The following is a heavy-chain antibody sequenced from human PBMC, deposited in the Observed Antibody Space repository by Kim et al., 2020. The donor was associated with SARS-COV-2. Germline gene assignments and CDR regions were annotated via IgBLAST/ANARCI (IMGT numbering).Heavy chain of an antibody. Sequence: SVKVSCKASGGTFSSYAISWVRQAPGQGLEWMGGIIPIFGTANYAQKFQGRVTITADESTSTAYMELSSLRSEDTAVYYCASSGVERGYSYGYSWYFDLWGRGTLVTVSS. CDR2: IIPIFGTA. V-gene: IGHV1-69*13. CDR3: ASSGVERGYSYGYSWYFDL. J-gene: IGHJ2*01. D-gene: IGHD5-18*01. CDR1: GGTFSSYA.